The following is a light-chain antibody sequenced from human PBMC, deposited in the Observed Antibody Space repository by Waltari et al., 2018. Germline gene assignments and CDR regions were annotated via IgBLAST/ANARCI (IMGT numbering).Light chain of an antibody. J-gene: IGKJ4*01. CDR2: GAS. Sequence: RASQSVRDNLAWYQHKPGQAPRLLIFGASNRATGFPARFSGSGSGTEFTLTITSLQSEDSAVYFCQQYNGQPLTFGGGTRVEIK. CDR1: QSVRDN. V-gene: IGKV3-15*01. CDR3: QQYNGQPLT.